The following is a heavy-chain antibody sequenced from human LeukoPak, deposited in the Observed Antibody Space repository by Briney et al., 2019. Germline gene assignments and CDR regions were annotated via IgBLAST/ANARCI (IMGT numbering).Heavy chain of an antibody. CDR3: ARGGGGSYGHY. CDR1: GFTFSSYW. D-gene: IGHD1-26*01. Sequence: GGSLRLSCAASGFTFSSYWMHWVRQAPGKGLVWVSRINNDGSSTTYADSVKGRFTISRDNAKNTLYLQMNSLRAEDTAVYYCARGGGGSYGHYWGQGTLVTVSS. V-gene: IGHV3-74*01. J-gene: IGHJ4*02. CDR2: INNDGSST.